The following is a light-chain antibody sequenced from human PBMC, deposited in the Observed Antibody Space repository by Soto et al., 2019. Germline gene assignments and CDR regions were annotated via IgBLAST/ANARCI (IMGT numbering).Light chain of an antibody. J-gene: IGKJ4*01. V-gene: IGKV3D-20*01. CDR3: QQYDNSAPLS. CDR1: QSVRSSY. CDR2: DGS. Sequence: EIVLTQSPATLSLSPGDRPTLSCGASQSVRSSYVAWYQQKAGLAPRLLIYDGSSRASGIPDRFSGSGSGTDFTLTIGRLEPEDFALYYCQQYDNSAPLSFGGGTKVEMK.